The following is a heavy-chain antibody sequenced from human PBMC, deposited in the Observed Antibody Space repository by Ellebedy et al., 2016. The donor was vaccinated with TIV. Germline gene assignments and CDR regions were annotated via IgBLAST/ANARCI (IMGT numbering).Heavy chain of an antibody. V-gene: IGHV3-7*03. Sequence: PGGSLRLSCAASGFTLSNHWMTWVRQAPGKGLQLLANIDKDGAVKLYEDSVKGRFSISRDNGNNSLYLQMNSLRAEDTAVYCCARTGYGYHGMDVWGQGTTVTVAS. CDR3: ARTGYGYHGMDV. CDR2: IDKDGAVK. J-gene: IGHJ6*02. D-gene: IGHD5-12*01. CDR1: GFTLSNHW.